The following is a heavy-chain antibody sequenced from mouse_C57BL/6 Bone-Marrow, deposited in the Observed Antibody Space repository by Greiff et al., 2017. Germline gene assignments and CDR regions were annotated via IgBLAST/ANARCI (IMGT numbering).Heavy chain of an antibody. CDR1: GFTFSSYA. D-gene: IGHD2-4*01. CDR3: AYDDDGYAMDY. J-gene: IGHJ4*01. Sequence: EVHLVESGGGLVKPGGSLKLSCAASGFTFSSYAMSWVRQTPEKRLEWVATISDGGSYTYYPDNVKGRVTISRDNAKNNLYLQMSHLKSEDTARYYCAYDDDGYAMDYWGQGTSVTVSS. CDR2: ISDGGSYT. V-gene: IGHV5-4*01.